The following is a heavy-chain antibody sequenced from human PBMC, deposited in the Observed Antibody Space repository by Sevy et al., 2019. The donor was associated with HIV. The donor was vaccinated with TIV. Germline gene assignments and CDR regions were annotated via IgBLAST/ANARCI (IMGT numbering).Heavy chain of an antibody. CDR1: GGSISSYY. CDR2: IYTSGST. J-gene: IGHJ4*02. V-gene: IGHV4-4*07. D-gene: IGHD3-16*02. Sequence: SETLSLTCTVSGGSISSYYWRWIRQPAGKGLEWIGRIYTSGSTNYNPSLKSRVTMSVDTSKNQFSLKLSSVTAADTAVYYCARGRITFGGVIVPYYFDYWGQGTLLTVSS. CDR3: ARGRITFGGVIVPYYFDY.